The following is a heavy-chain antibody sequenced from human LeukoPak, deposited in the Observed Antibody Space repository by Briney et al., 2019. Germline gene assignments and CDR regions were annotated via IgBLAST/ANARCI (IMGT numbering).Heavy chain of an antibody. CDR2: IYTSGST. CDR3: ARDQGTVTYRPYYYYYMDV. Sequence: PSETLSLTCTVSGGSISSGSYYWSWIRQPAGKGLEWIGRIYTSGSTNYNPSLKSRVTISVDTSKNQFSLKLSSVTAADTAVYYCARDQGTVTYRPYYYYYMDVWGKGTTVTVSS. J-gene: IGHJ6*03. D-gene: IGHD4-17*01. V-gene: IGHV4-61*02. CDR1: GGSISSGSYY.